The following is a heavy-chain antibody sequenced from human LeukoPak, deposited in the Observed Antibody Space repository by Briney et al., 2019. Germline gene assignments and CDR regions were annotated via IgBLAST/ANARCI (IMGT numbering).Heavy chain of an antibody. CDR1: GFTFSNYW. Sequence: GGSLRLSCVASGFTFSNYWMDWVRQAPGKGLVWVSRTSSGGSTTTYADSVKGRFTISRDNAKNTLYLQMNSLRAEDTAVYYCARGIAASGYIDYWGQGTLVTISS. D-gene: IGHD6-13*01. CDR2: TSSGGSTT. CDR3: ARGIAASGYIDY. J-gene: IGHJ4*02. V-gene: IGHV3-74*01.